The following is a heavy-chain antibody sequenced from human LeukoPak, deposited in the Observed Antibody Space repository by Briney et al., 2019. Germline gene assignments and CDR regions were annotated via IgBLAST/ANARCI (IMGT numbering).Heavy chain of an antibody. D-gene: IGHD3-10*01. Sequence: GGSLRLSCAASGFRFTIHWMNWVRQAPGKGLEGVANIKEDGSEKYYVDSVKGRFTISRDNAKNSLFLQMNSLRVEDTAVYYCARDRPHYGNTHLFDPWGQGTLVTVSS. CDR2: IKEDGSEK. CDR1: GFRFTIHW. CDR3: ARDRPHYGNTHLFDP. V-gene: IGHV3-7*01. J-gene: IGHJ5*02.